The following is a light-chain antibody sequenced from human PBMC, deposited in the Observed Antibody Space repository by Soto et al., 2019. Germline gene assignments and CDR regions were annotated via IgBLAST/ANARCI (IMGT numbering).Light chain of an antibody. CDR2: GAS. J-gene: IGKJ1*01. CDR3: QQYNNWPWT. Sequence: EIVMTHSPATLSVSPLGRATLSCMASQSISDTLAWYQQKPGQAPRLLIYGASTRAPGFPARFSGSGSGTDFTPTISSLQSEDFAVYYCQQYNNWPWTFGQGTKVDIK. CDR1: QSISDT. V-gene: IGKV3-15*01.